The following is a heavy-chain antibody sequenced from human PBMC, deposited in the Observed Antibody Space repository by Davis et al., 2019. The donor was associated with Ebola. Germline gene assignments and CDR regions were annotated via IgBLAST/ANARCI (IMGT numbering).Heavy chain of an antibody. Sequence: GESLKISCAASGLTVSSNFMNWVRQAPGKGLEWVSVIHHDDTTSYADSVKGRFTISRDNSKNTLYLQMNSLRGDDTAVYYCARHTIGVGYDYWGQGTLVTVSS. CDR1: GLTVSSNF. J-gene: IGHJ4*02. CDR2: IHHDDTT. CDR3: ARHTIGVGYDY. D-gene: IGHD3-22*01. V-gene: IGHV3-66*02.